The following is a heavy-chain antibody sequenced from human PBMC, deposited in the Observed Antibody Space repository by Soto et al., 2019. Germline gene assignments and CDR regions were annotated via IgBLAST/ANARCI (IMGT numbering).Heavy chain of an antibody. V-gene: IGHV1-24*01. Sequence: EASVKVSCKVSGYTLTELSMHWVRQAPGKGLEWMGGFDPEDGETIYAQKFQGRVTMTEDTSTDTAYMELSSLRSEDTAVYYCATAEYYYDSSGYYSTEYFQHWGQGTLVTVSS. CDR3: ATAEYYYDSSGYYSTEYFQH. J-gene: IGHJ1*01. CDR1: GYTLTELS. CDR2: FDPEDGET. D-gene: IGHD3-22*01.